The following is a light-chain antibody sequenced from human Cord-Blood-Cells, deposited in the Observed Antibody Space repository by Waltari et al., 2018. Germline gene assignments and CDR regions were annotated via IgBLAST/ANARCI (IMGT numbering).Light chain of an antibody. CDR3: QAWDSSTAV. Sequence: SYELTPPPSVSVFPGKSTSNTSLRAQLGDNSACWYQQKPGQSPVLVIYQDSKRPSGIPERFSGSNSGNTATLTISGTQAMDEADYYCQAWDSSTAVFGGGTKLTVL. J-gene: IGLJ2*01. CDR1: QLGDNS. V-gene: IGLV3-1*01. CDR2: QDS.